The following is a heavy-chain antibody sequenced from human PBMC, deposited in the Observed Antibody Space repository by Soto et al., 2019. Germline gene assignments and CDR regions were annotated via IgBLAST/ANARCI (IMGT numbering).Heavy chain of an antibody. CDR2: INPSGGST. Sequence: ASVKVSCKASGYTFTSYYMHWVRQAPGQGLEWMGIINPSGGSTNYAQKLQGRVAMTRDTSTSTVYMELNSLRSEDTAVYYCARTYLRYNWFDPWGQGPLVTVSS. CDR3: ARTYLRYNWFDP. V-gene: IGHV1-46*01. CDR1: GYTFTSYY. J-gene: IGHJ5*02.